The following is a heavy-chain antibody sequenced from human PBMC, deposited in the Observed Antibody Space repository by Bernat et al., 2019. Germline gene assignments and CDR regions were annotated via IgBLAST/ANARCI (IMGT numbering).Heavy chain of an antibody. Sequence: QVQLVQSGPEVIKPGASVKVSCKASGYTVRNYGITWIRQAPGQGLEWMGWISAYNGDTEYAHKFQGRVNMTTDTSTRTAYLELRHLRSDDTALYFCARKGLSGSHFYSFGMDLWGQGTTVTVSS. CDR3: ARKGLSGSHFYSFGMDL. CDR2: ISAYNGDT. V-gene: IGHV1-18*01. CDR1: GYTVRNYG. J-gene: IGHJ6*02. D-gene: IGHD6-19*01.